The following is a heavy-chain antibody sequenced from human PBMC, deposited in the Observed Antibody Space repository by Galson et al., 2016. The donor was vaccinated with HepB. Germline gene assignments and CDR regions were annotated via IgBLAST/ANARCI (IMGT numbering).Heavy chain of an antibody. CDR2: IHYSGST. Sequence: TLSLTCTVSGGSISSGGYYWTWIRQHPGKGLEWVGYIHYSGSTYYNPSPKRRVIISVDTSKNQFSLKLSSVTAADTAVYYCARDRWYSSGWFSPDDYYGMDVWGQGTTVTVSS. CDR3: ARDRWYSSGWFSPDDYYGMDV. CDR1: GGSISSGGYY. J-gene: IGHJ6*02. D-gene: IGHD6-19*01. V-gene: IGHV4-31*03.